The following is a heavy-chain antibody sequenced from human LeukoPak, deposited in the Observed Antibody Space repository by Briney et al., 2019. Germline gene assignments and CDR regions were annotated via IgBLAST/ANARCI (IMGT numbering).Heavy chain of an antibody. CDR2: MNTNSGKT. CDR1: GYTFTSFD. D-gene: IGHD3-10*01. J-gene: IGHJ4*02. Sequence: ASVKVSCKASGYTFTSFDINWVRQATGQGLEWMGWMNTNSGKTGYAQTFQGRVTMTRDTSINTAYMELTSLRADDTAVYYCARESGFYASGSRYWGQGTLVIVSS. V-gene: IGHV1-8*01. CDR3: ARESGFYASGSRY.